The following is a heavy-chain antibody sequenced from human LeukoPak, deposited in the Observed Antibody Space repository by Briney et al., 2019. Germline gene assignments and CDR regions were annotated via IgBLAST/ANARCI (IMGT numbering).Heavy chain of an antibody. J-gene: IGHJ4*02. D-gene: IGHD3-10*01. CDR3: ARGVNTLLLWFGEFDY. V-gene: IGHV3-48*03. CDR2: ISSSSSTI. Sequence: GGSLRLSRAASGFTFSSYEMNWVRQAPGKGLEWVSYISSSSSTIYYADSVKGRFTISRDNAKNSLYLQMNSLRAEDTAVYYCARGVNTLLLWFGEFDYWGQGTLVTVSS. CDR1: GFTFSSYE.